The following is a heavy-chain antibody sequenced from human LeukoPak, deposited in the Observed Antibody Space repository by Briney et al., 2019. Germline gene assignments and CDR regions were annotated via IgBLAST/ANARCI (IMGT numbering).Heavy chain of an antibody. CDR3: ATRGAPLVPYYYYGMDV. J-gene: IGHJ6*02. V-gene: IGHV1-46*01. Sequence: GASVKVSCKASGYTFTGYYMHWVRQAPGQGLEWMGIINPSGGSTSYAQKFQGRVTMTRDTSTSTVYMELSSLRSEDTAVYYCATRGAPLVPYYYYGMDVWGQGTTVTVSS. CDR1: GYTFTGYY. CDR2: INPSGGST. D-gene: IGHD3-10*02.